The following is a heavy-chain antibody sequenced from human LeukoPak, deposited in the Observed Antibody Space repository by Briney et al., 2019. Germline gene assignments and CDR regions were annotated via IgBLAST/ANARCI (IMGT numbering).Heavy chain of an antibody. CDR2: ISSSGSTI. V-gene: IGHV3-48*03. D-gene: IGHD3-22*01. J-gene: IGHJ4*02. CDR1: GFTFSSYE. CDR3: ASIGSSGYYRPFDY. Sequence: GGSLRLSCVASGFTFSSYEMNWVRQAPGKGLEWVSYISSSGSTIYYADSVKGRFTISRDNAKNSLYLQMNSLRAEDTAVYYCASIGSSGYYRPFDYWGQGTLVTVSS.